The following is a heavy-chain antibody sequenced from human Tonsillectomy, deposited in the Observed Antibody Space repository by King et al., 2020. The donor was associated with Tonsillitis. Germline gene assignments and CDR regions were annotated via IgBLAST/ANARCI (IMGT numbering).Heavy chain of an antibody. CDR3: ASLGGLNYYDSSGYDAFDI. Sequence: QLVQSGGGLVQPGRSLRLSCAASGFTFDDYAMHWVRQAPGKGLEWVSGISWNSGSIGYADSVKGRFTISRDNAKNSLYLQMNSLRAEDTALYYCASLGGLNYYDSSGYDAFDIWGQGTMVTVSS. D-gene: IGHD3-22*01. CDR1: GFTFDDYA. CDR2: ISWNSGSI. V-gene: IGHV3-9*01. J-gene: IGHJ3*02.